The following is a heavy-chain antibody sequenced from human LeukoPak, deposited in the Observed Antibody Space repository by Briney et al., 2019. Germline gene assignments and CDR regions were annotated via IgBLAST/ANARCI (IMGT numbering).Heavy chain of an antibody. V-gene: IGHV4-61*08. Sequence: SETLSLTCTVSGGSISSGGYYWSWIRQPPGKGLEWIGYIYYSGSTNYNPSLKSRVTISVDTSKNQFSLKLSSVTAADTAVYYCARGKYYYDSSGRYYFDYWGQGTLVTVSS. D-gene: IGHD3-22*01. CDR2: IYYSGST. CDR3: ARGKYYYDSSGRYYFDY. J-gene: IGHJ4*02. CDR1: GGSISSGGYY.